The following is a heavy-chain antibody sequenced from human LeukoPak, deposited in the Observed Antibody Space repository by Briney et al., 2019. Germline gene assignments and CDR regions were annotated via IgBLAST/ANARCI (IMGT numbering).Heavy chain of an antibody. CDR1: GYTFTGYY. J-gene: IGHJ4*02. D-gene: IGHD3-9*01. CDR2: INPNSGGT. Sequence: ASVKASCKASGYTFTGYYMHWVRQAPGQGLEWMGWINPNSGGTNYAQKFQGRVTMTRDTSISTAYMELSRLRSDDTAVYYCARARRRYDILTGFGYWGQGTLVTVSS. CDR3: ARARRRYDILTGFGY. V-gene: IGHV1-2*02.